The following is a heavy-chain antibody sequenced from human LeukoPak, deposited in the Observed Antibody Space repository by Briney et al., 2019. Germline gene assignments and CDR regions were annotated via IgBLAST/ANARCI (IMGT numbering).Heavy chain of an antibody. CDR2: IKPDGNET. CDR3: ARDLDY. Sequence: GGSLRLSCAASGFTFTSFYMSWVRQAPGKGLDWVANIKPDGNETYYVGSLKGRFTISRENAENSLYVKMNSLRADDTAVYYCARDLDYWGQGTLVTVSS. J-gene: IGHJ4*02. V-gene: IGHV3-7*04. CDR1: GFTFTSFY.